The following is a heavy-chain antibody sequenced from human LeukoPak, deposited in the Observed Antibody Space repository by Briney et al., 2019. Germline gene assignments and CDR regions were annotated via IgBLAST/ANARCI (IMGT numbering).Heavy chain of an antibody. CDR1: GFTFSSYS. J-gene: IGHJ5*02. CDR3: AKPPGLRRPDP. D-gene: IGHD5-12*01. Sequence: GGSLRLSCAASGFTFSSYSMNWVRQAPGKGLEWVSVIYSGGSTYYADSVKGRFTISRDNSKNTLYLQMNSLRAEDTAVYFCAKPPGLRRPDPWGQGTLVTVFS. V-gene: IGHV3-23*03. CDR2: IYSGGST.